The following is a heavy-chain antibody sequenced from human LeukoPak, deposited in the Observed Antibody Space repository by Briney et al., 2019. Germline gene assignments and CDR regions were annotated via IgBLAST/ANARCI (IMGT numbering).Heavy chain of an antibody. CDR1: GGSFSGYY. Sequence: PSETLSLTCAVYGGSFSGYYWGWIRQPPGKGLEWIGEINHSGSTNYNPSLKSRVTISVDTSKNQFSLKLSSVTAADTAVYYRARGEQWLVTSWGQGTLVTVSS. CDR3: ARGEQWLVTS. D-gene: IGHD6-19*01. V-gene: IGHV4-34*01. CDR2: INHSGST. J-gene: IGHJ4*02.